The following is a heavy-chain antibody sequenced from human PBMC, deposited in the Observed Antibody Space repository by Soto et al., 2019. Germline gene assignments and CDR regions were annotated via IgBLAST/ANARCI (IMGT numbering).Heavy chain of an antibody. J-gene: IGHJ4*02. D-gene: IGHD3-22*01. CDR3: ARETSSSWSHPLYYDSSERFDY. CDR1: GGSFSGYY. CDR2: INHSGST. Sequence: QVQLQQWGAGLLKPSETLSLTCAVYGGSFSGYYWSWIRQPPGKGLEWIGEINHSGSTNYNPSLKSRVTISVDTSKNQFSLKLSSVTAADTAVYYCARETSSSWSHPLYYDSSERFDYWGQGTLVTVSS. V-gene: IGHV4-34*01.